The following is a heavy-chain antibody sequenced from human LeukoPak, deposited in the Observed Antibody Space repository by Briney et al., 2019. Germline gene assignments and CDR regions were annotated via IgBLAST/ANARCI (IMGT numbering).Heavy chain of an antibody. V-gene: IGHV4-4*09. D-gene: IGHD5-12*01. CDR3: ARNPLGYSGAYYFDY. J-gene: IGHJ4*02. CDR1: RGSLSGSIRSYY. Sequence: SETLSLTCTVSRGSLSGSIRSYYWSWLRQSPGKGLEWIGYISSSGSVNDNPSLRSRVTISVDTSKNQFFLSLSSVSAADTAVYYCARNPLGYSGAYYFDYWGQGTLVTVSP. CDR2: ISSSGSV.